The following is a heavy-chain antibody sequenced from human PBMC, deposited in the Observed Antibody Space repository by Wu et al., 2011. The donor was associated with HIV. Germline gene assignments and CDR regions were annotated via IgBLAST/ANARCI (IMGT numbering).Heavy chain of an antibody. J-gene: IGHJ4*02. D-gene: IGHD2-21*01. CDR1: GGIFRYA. Sequence: QVQLVQSGAEVKKPGSSVKVSCKASGGIFRYAINWVRQAPGQGLEWMGGIIPIFGTAKYAQKFQGRVTITADKSTSTAYMELSSLTSEDTAVYYCARDLGGDEDYWGQGTLVTVSS. CDR2: IIPIFGTA. CDR3: ARDLGGDEDY. V-gene: IGHV1-69*06.